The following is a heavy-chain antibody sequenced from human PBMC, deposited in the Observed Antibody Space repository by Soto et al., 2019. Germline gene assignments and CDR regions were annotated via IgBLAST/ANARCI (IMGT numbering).Heavy chain of an antibody. J-gene: IGHJ4*02. D-gene: IGHD5-18*01. V-gene: IGHV3-33*01. CDR1: GFTFSSYG. CDR3: ARERVDTAMVEALDY. CDR2: IWYDGSNK. Sequence: GGSLRLSCAASGFTFSSYGMHWVRQAPGKGLEWVAVIWYDGSNKYYADSVKGRFTISRDNSKNTLYLQMNSLRAEDTAVYYCARERVDTAMVEALDYWGQGTLVTVSS.